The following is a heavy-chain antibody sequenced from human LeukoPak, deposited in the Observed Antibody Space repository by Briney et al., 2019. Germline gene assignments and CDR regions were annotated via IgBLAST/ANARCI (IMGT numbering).Heavy chain of an antibody. V-gene: IGHV1-24*01. J-gene: IGHJ3*02. D-gene: IGHD6-13*01. CDR2: FDPEDGET. CDR1: GYTLTELS. CDR3: ATGWQQLVSGAFDI. Sequence: ASVKVSCKVSGYTLTELSMHWVRQAPGKGLEWMGGFDPEDGETIYAQKFQGRVTMTEDTSTDTAYVELSSLRSEDTAVYYCATGWQQLVSGAFDIWGQGTMVTVSS.